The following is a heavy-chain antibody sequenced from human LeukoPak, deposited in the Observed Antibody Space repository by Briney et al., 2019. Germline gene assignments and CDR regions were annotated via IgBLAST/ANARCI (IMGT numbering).Heavy chain of an antibody. CDR1: GYTFTSYG. V-gene: IGHV1-18*01. CDR2: ISAYNGNT. J-gene: IGHJ4*02. D-gene: IGHD6-13*01. Sequence: ASVKVSCKASGYTFTSYGISWVRQAPGQGLEWMGWISAYNGNTNYAQKLQGRVTMTTDTSTSTAYMELRSLRSDDTAVYYCASGSSSWYLDRFDYWGQGTLVTVSS. CDR3: ASGSSSWYLDRFDY.